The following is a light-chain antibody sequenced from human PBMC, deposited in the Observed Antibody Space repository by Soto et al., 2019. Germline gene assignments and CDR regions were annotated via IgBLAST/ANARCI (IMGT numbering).Light chain of an antibody. Sequence: QSALTQPRSVSASPGQSVTISCTGTSSDVGRYDYVSWYQQHPGKAPKLIVYDVTERPSGVPDRFSGSKSGNTASLTISGLQAEDEADYYCAVWDDSLNGYVFGTGTKLTVL. CDR1: SSDVGRYDY. V-gene: IGLV2-11*01. CDR3: AVWDDSLNGYV. J-gene: IGLJ1*01. CDR2: DVT.